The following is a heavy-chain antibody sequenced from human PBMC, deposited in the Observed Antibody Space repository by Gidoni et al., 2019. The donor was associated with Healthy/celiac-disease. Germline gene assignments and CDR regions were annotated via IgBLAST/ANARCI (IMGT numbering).Heavy chain of an antibody. Sequence: QVQLVESWGGVVQPGGSLRLSCAAPAFAFGSYGMHWVRQAPGKGQEWVAVISYDGSNKYYADSVKGRFTISRDNSKNTLYLQMNSLRAEDTAVYYCAKAPSGRFLDTAMVRYFDYWGQGTLVTVSS. D-gene: IGHD5-18*01. CDR1: AFAFGSYG. CDR2: ISYDGSNK. V-gene: IGHV3-30*18. CDR3: AKAPSGRFLDTAMVRYFDY. J-gene: IGHJ4*02.